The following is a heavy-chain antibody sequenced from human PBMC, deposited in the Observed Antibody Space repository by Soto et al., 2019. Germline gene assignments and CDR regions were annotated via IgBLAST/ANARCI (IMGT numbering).Heavy chain of an antibody. CDR1: GFTFRSFT. CDR3: TRDASRDSSARGWFDP. J-gene: IGHJ5*02. CDR2: ISSNSAYI. D-gene: IGHD6-13*01. V-gene: IGHV3-21*01. Sequence: GGSLRLSCAASGFTFRSFTMNWVRQAPGKGLEWVSTISSNSAYIYYTDALRGRFTISRDNAKNSLHLQMNSQRAEDTAVYYCTRDASRDSSARGWFDPWGPGTLVTVSS.